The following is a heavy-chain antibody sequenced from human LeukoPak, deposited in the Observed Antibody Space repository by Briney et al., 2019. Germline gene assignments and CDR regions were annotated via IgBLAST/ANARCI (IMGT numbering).Heavy chain of an antibody. J-gene: IGHJ4*02. Sequence: ASVKVSCKASGYTFTSYGISWVRQAPGQGLEWMGWISAYNGNTNYAQKLQGRVTMTTDTSTSTAYMELRSLRSDDTAVYYCARGYDYVWGSYRPLIDYWGQGTLVTVSS. CDR1: GYTFTSYG. CDR3: ARGYDYVWGSYRPLIDY. CDR2: ISAYNGNT. D-gene: IGHD3-16*02. V-gene: IGHV1-18*01.